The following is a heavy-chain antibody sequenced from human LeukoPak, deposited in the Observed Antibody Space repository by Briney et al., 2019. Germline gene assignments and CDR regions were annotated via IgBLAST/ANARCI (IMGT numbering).Heavy chain of an antibody. V-gene: IGHV3-7*01. CDR3: ARVADYDFLSGYYSPFDH. CDR1: GFSFSRYW. J-gene: IGHJ4*02. Sequence: GGSLRLSCAASGFSFSRYWMTWVRQAPGKGLEWVANIKGDESDDHYVASVRGRSTISRDNAKRSLYLQMNNLRAEDTGVYYCARVADYDFLSGYYSPFDHWGQGVLVIVSS. D-gene: IGHD3-3*01. CDR2: IKGDESDD.